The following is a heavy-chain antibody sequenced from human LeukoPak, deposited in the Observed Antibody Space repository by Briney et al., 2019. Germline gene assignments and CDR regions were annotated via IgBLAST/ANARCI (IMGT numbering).Heavy chain of an antibody. CDR3: ARGGLRYFDWLPRGIFDY. D-gene: IGHD3-9*01. CDR1: GFTFSSYA. CDR2: ISYDGSNK. J-gene: IGHJ4*02. Sequence: GRSLRLSCAASGFTFSSYAMHWVRQAPGKGLEWVAVISYDGSNKYYADSVKGRFTISRDNSKNTLYLQMNSLRAEDTAVYYCARGGLRYFDWLPRGIFDYWGQGTLATVSS. V-gene: IGHV3-30*04.